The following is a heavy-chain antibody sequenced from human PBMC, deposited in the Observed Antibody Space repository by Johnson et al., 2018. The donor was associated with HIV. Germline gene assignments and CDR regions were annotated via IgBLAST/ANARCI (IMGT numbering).Heavy chain of an antibody. V-gene: IGHV3-66*01. D-gene: IGHD1-1*01. CDR1: GFTFSSYW. CDR3: ARKKATVFSTTSTNYAFDI. J-gene: IGHJ3*02. CDR2: IYSGGLT. Sequence: EVQLVESGGGLVKPGGSLRLSCAASGFTFSSYWMHWVRQAPGKGLAWVSLIYSGGLTYYADSVMGRFTISRDNFKNTLYLQMNSLRAEDTAVYYCARKKATVFSTTSTNYAFDIWGQGTMVTVSS.